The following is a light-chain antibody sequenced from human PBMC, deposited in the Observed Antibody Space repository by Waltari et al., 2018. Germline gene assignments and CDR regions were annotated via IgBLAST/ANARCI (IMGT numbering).Light chain of an antibody. CDR1: QNVGRS. V-gene: IGKV3-20*01. Sequence: IVLTQSPGTLSLSPGESATLSCRASQNVGRSLVWYQQKPSQAPRLLIYDTSTRATGIPDRFSGSGSGTDFSLTIARLEPEDFAVYYCQHNVRLPVTFGQGTKVEI. CDR2: DTS. CDR3: QHNVRLPVT. J-gene: IGKJ1*01.